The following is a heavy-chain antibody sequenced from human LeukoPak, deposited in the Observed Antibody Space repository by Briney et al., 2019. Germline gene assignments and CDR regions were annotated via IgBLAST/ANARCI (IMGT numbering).Heavy chain of an antibody. CDR2: ISSSGSTI. D-gene: IGHD4-17*01. CDR1: GFTFSSYE. Sequence: GGSLRLSCAASGFTFSSYEMIWVRQAPGKGLEWVSYISSSGSTIYYADSVKGRFTISRDNAKNSLYLQMNSLRAEDTAVYYCARSWSDYGDYWGQGTLVTVSS. V-gene: IGHV3-48*03. CDR3: ARSWSDYGDY. J-gene: IGHJ4*02.